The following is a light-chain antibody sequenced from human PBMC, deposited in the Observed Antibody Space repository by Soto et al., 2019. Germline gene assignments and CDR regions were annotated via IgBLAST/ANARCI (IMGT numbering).Light chain of an antibody. CDR2: EVS. J-gene: IGLJ3*02. Sequence: QSALTQPASVSGSPGQSITISCTGSTSDVGGYNHVSWYQQHPGKAPKLIIYEVSNRPSGVSNRFSGSKPGSTASLTISGLQAEDAADYYCSSYTISNTLVFGGGTKLTVL. CDR3: SSYTISNTLV. CDR1: TSDVGGYNH. V-gene: IGLV2-14*01.